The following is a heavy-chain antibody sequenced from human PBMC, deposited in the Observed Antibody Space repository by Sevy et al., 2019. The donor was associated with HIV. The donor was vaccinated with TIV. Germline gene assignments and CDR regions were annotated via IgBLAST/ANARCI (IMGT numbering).Heavy chain of an antibody. V-gene: IGHV3-7*01. CDR3: LVSFDY. CDR1: GFSFSTSW. J-gene: IGHJ4*02. CDR2: IKEDGSEI. D-gene: IGHD3-10*01. Sequence: GGSLRLSCVASGFSFSTSWMTWVRQAPGKGLEGVANIKEDGSEIYYVDSVKGRFTISRDNAKNSLYLQMNSLRVEDTAVYYCLVSFDYWGQGTLVTVSS.